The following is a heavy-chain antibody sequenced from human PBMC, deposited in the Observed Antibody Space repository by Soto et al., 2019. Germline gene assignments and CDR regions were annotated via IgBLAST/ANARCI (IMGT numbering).Heavy chain of an antibody. CDR3: AKVFQYDWNSYDY. V-gene: IGHV3-23*01. J-gene: IGHJ4*02. Sequence: EVQLLESGGGLVQPGGSLRLSCAASGSIFSDYAMTWVRQAPGKGLEWVSTISGSGTRTHYANSVKGRFTMSRDNSKNTLYLQMNALRAEDTAIYYCAKVFQYDWNSYDYWGQGTLVTVSS. CDR1: GSIFSDYA. D-gene: IGHD1-1*01. CDR2: ISGSGTRT.